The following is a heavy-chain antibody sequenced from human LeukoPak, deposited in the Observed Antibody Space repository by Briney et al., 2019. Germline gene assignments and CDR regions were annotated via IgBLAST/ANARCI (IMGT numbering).Heavy chain of an antibody. CDR2: TYSGGRT. D-gene: IGHD4-17*01. J-gene: IGHJ4*02. V-gene: IGHV3-66*01. Sequence: PGGSLRLSCAASGFTVCSNNMSWVRPGQGKGLEWVLVTYSGGRTYYADSVRGRFTTSRANSKNTLYLQMSSLRAEDWAVYYCVRIEGTTWSYFDYWGQGTLVTVSS. CDR3: VRIEGTTWSYFDY. CDR1: GFTVCSNN.